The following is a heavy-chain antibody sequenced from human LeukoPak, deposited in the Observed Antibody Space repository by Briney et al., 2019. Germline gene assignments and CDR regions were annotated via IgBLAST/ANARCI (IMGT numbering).Heavy chain of an antibody. V-gene: IGHV3-53*01. CDR1: GFTVSGNY. J-gene: IGHJ4*02. CDR3: ARFGNIAYDY. D-gene: IGHD2/OR15-2a*01. CDR2: MYSGGSI. Sequence: GGCLRLSCAASGFTVSGNYMSWVRQAPGKGMEWVSIMYSGGSIYYADSVKGRFTISRDNSKNTLYLQMNSLRAEDTAVYYCARFGNIAYDYWGQGTLVTVSS.